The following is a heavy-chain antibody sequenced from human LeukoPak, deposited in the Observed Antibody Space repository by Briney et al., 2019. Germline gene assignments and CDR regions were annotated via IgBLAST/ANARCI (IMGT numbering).Heavy chain of an antibody. CDR2: IYYSGST. Sequence: SETLSLTCTVSGGSISSSSYYWGWIRQPPGKGLEWIGSIYYSGSTYYNPSLKSRVTISVDTSKNQFSLKLSSVTAADTAVYYCARDYKDYGSGSYGAWAKGWFDPWGQGTLVTVSS. J-gene: IGHJ5*02. CDR1: GGSISSSSYY. D-gene: IGHD3-10*01. CDR3: ARDYKDYGSGSYGAWAKGWFDP. V-gene: IGHV4-39*07.